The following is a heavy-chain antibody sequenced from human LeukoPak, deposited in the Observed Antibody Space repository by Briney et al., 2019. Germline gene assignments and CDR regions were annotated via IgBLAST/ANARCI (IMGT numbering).Heavy chain of an antibody. CDR3: AKVWGYDYGDYPHFDY. CDR2: ISGSGGST. Sequence: GGSLRLSCAASGFTFSSYAISWVRQAPGKGLEWVSAISGSGGSTYYADSVKGRFTISRDNSKNTLYLQMNSLRAEDTAVYYCAKVWGYDYGDYPHFDYWGQGTLVTVSS. J-gene: IGHJ4*02. CDR1: GFTFSSYA. V-gene: IGHV3-23*01. D-gene: IGHD4-17*01.